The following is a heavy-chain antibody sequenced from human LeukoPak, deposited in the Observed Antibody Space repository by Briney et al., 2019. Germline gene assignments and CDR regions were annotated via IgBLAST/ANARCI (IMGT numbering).Heavy chain of an antibody. Sequence: PSETLSLTCTVSGDSISTSKSYWGWIRQPPLKGLEWIGSIYYTGNTYYNPSLKSRVTISVDTSKNQFSLKLSSVTAADTAVYYCARRSPYSSSNYYYYYMDVWGKGTTVTISS. D-gene: IGHD6-13*01. V-gene: IGHV4-39*01. J-gene: IGHJ6*03. CDR1: GDSISTSKSY. CDR3: ARRSPYSSSNYYYYYMDV. CDR2: IYYTGNT.